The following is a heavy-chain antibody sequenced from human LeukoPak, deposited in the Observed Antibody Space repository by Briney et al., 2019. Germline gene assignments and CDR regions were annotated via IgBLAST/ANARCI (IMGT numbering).Heavy chain of an antibody. CDR2: RYHSGST. Sequence: SESLSLTCTVYGDSISSSEYGWGWLRQPRGKGLEGTASRYHSGSTYYNPSRQSRVTISVDTSKNHFSLMLSSVSAADAAVYHCARHVPHEDGNKRGFEHWGRGTLVTVSS. CDR3: ARHVPHEDGNKRGFEH. D-gene: IGHD2/OR15-2a*01. J-gene: IGHJ4*02. CDR1: GDSISSSEYG. V-gene: IGHV4-39*01.